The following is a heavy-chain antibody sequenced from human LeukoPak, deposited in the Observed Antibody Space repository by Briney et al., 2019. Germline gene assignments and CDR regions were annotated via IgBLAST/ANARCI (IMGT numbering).Heavy chain of an antibody. D-gene: IGHD6-19*01. CDR1: GYTFTSYA. CDR2: INTNTGNP. V-gene: IGHV7-4-1*02. CDR3: ARDRGWLRQGMGLAVAGTYFDY. J-gene: IGHJ4*02. Sequence: ASVKVSCKASGYTFTSYAMNWVRQAPGQGLEWMGWINTNTGNPTYAQGFTGRFVFSLDTSVSTAYLQISSLKAEDTAVYYCARDRGWLRQGMGLAVAGTYFDYWGQGTLVTVSS.